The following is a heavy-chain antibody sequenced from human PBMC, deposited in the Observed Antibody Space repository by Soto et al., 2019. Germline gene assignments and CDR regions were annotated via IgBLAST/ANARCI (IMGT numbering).Heavy chain of an antibody. V-gene: IGHV4-31*03. Sequence: PSETLFLTCTVSGGSISSGGYYWSWIRQHPGKGLEWIGYIYYSGSTYYNPSLKSRVTISVDTSKNQFSLKLSSVTAADTAVYYCARDPHDYSNYVASYGMDVWGQGTTVTVSS. CDR3: ARDPHDYSNYVASYGMDV. CDR2: IYYSGST. J-gene: IGHJ6*02. D-gene: IGHD4-4*01. CDR1: GGSISSGGYY.